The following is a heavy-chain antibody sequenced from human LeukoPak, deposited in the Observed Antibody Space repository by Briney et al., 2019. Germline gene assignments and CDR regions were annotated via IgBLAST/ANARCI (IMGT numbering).Heavy chain of an antibody. J-gene: IGHJ5*02. CDR1: GFTFSSFG. CDR3: ARDNYYVGGWFDP. D-gene: IGHD3-10*02. Sequence: PGGTLRLSCAASGFTFSSFGMSWVRQVPGKGLEWVSSISSGAGSTYYADSVKGRFTISRDNAKNSLYLQMNSLRAEDTAVYYCARDNYYVGGWFDPWGQGTLVTVSS. V-gene: IGHV3-48*04. CDR2: ISSGAGST.